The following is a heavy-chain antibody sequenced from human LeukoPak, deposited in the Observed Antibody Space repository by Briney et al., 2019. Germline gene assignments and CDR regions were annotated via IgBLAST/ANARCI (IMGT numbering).Heavy chain of an antibody. D-gene: IGHD4-17*01. Sequence: SETLSLTRVVSGYSIGSGYYWGWIRQPPGKGLEWIGSVYHSGRTYDNSSLKSRVTISVDTSKNQFSLKLRSVTAADTAVYYCARADYGRNLGGFDPWGQGTLVIVSS. CDR1: GYSIGSGYY. CDR3: ARADYGRNLGGFDP. CDR2: VYHSGRT. V-gene: IGHV4-38-2*01. J-gene: IGHJ5*02.